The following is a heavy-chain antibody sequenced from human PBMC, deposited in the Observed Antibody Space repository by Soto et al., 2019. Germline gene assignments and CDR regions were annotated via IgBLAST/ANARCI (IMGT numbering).Heavy chain of an antibody. Sequence: QVQLVQSGAEVKKPGSSVKVSCKASGGTFSRYSITWVRQAPGHGLEWIGRIIPIFGIASYAQKFQGRVTITADESKSTAYMGLSRLRSDDTAVYYCAREDRDRETGLVPAAIDGMDVWGQGTTVTVSS. V-gene: IGHV1-69*08. D-gene: IGHD2-2*01. J-gene: IGHJ6*02. CDR1: GGTFSRYS. CDR3: AREDRDRETGLVPAAIDGMDV. CDR2: IIPIFGIA.